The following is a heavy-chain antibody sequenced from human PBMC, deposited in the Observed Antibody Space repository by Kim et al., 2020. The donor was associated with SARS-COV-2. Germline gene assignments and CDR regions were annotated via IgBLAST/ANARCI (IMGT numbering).Heavy chain of an antibody. D-gene: IGHD6-19*01. CDR3: AGDRDSSY. J-gene: IGHJ4*02. V-gene: IGHV4-59*01. Sequence: SGSTNDNPSLKSRVTISVDTSKNQFSLKLSSVTAADTAVYYCAGDRDSSYWGQGTLVTVPS. CDR2: SGST.